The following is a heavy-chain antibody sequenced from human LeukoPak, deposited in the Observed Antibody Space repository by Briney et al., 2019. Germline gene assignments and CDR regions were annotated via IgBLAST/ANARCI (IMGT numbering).Heavy chain of an antibody. CDR1: GYTFTSYG. V-gene: IGHV1-18*01. CDR2: ISTYNGNT. CDR3: ARAFGGMVRGVIIRVYYYYGMDV. J-gene: IGHJ6*02. D-gene: IGHD3-10*01. Sequence: GASVKVSCKASGYTFTSYGISWVRQAPGQGLEWMGWISTYNGNTKYAQKFQGRVTMTTDTSTSTAYMELRSLRSDDTAVYYCARAFGGMVRGVIIRVYYYYGMDVWGQGTTVTVSS.